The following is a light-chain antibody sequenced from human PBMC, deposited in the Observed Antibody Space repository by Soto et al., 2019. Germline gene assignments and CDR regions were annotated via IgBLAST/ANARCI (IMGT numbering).Light chain of an antibody. V-gene: IGLV2-14*01. J-gene: IGLJ2*01. CDR1: SSDVGGYNY. Sequence: QSAVTQPASVSGSPGQSITISCTGTSSDVGGYNYVSWYQQFPGKAPRLIIYEVSSRPSGVSNRFSGSKSGNTASLTISGLRAEDEADYCCSSYTGTSALILFGGGTKLTVL. CDR2: EVS. CDR3: SSYTGTSALIL.